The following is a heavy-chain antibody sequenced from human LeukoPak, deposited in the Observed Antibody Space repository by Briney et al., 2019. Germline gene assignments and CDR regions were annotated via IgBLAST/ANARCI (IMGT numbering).Heavy chain of an antibody. D-gene: IGHD6-6*01. CDR1: GGTFSSYA. CDR3: ARDAYSSSGYYMDV. V-gene: IGHV1-46*01. Sequence: GASVKVSCKASGGTFSSYAISWVRQAPGQGLEWMGIINPSGGSTSYAQKFQGRVTMTRDMSTSTVYMELSSLRSEDTAVYYCARDAYSSSGYYMDVWGKGTTVIVSS. J-gene: IGHJ6*03. CDR2: INPSGGST.